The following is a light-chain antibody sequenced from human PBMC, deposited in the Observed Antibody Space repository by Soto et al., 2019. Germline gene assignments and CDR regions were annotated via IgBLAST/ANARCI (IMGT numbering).Light chain of an antibody. CDR3: QKYNSASRA. Sequence: DIQISLSPSTLSGSLAHRVTITCRARQSISSWLAWYQQKPGKAPKLLIYAASTLQSGVPSRFSGSGSGTDFTLTISSLQPEDVAPYYCQKYNSASRAFGQGTKVDI. CDR2: AAS. J-gene: IGKJ1*01. CDR1: QSISSW. V-gene: IGKV1-27*01.